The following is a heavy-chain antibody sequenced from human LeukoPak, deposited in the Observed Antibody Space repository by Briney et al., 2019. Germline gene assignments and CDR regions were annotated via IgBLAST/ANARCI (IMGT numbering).Heavy chain of an antibody. CDR3: ARGYCGGDCYSPFDY. CDR2: ISAYNGNT. CDR1: GYTFTSYG. V-gene: IGHV1-18*01. D-gene: IGHD2-21*02. J-gene: IGHJ4*02. Sequence: GASVKVSCKASGYTFTSYGISWVRQAPGQGLEWMGWISAYNGNTNYAQKLQGRVTMTTDTSTSTAYMELRSLRSDDTAVYYCARGYCGGDCYSPFDYWGQGTLVTVSS.